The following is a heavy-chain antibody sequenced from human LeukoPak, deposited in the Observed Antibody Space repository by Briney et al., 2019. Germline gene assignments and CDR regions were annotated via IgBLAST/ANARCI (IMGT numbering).Heavy chain of an antibody. D-gene: IGHD6-13*01. Sequence: SETLSLTCTVSGGSISSYYWSWIRQLPGKGLEWIGYIYYSGSTNYNPSLKSRVTISVDTSKNQFSLKLSSVTAADTAVYYCARRHSSSWTYFDYWGQGTLVTVSS. CDR2: IYYSGST. CDR1: GGSISSYY. V-gene: IGHV4-59*08. J-gene: IGHJ4*02. CDR3: ARRHSSSWTYFDY.